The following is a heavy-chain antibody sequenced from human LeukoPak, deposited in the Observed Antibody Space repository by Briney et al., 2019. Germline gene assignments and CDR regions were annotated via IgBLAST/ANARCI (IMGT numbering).Heavy chain of an antibody. CDR3: VRGDGSGSYYNNYYYGMDV. V-gene: IGHV3-48*04. Sequence: GGSLRLSCAASGFTFSSYSMNWVRQAPGKGLEWVSYISSSSSTIYYADSVKGRFTISRDNAKNSLYLQMNSLRAEDTAVYYCVRGDGSGSYYNNYYYGMDVWGQGTTVTVSS. D-gene: IGHD3-10*01. CDR2: ISSSSSTI. CDR1: GFTFSSYS. J-gene: IGHJ6*02.